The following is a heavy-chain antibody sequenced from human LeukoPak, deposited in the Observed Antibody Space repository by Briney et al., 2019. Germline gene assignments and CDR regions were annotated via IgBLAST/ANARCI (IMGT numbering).Heavy chain of an antibody. CDR3: AHLLYYGILRGFDY. CDR2: TYWDDDK. J-gene: IGHJ4*02. CDR1: GLSPSTSGVG. D-gene: IGHD3-9*01. V-gene: IGHV2-5*02. Sequence: SGPTLVKPTQTLTLTCTFSGLSPSTSGVGVGWIRQPPAKALEWLALTYWDDDKRYSPSLKSRLTIAKDTSKNQVVLTMTNMDPVDTATYYCAHLLYYGILRGFDYWGQGTLVTVSS.